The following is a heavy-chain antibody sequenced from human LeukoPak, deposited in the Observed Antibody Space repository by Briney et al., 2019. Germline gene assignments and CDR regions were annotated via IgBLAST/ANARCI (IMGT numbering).Heavy chain of an antibody. CDR1: GGSFNRSGYY. Sequence: SETLSLTCTVSGGSFNRSGYYWGWIRQPPGKGLEWIGNIYYSGSTYYNPSLKSRVTISVDTSKNQFSLKLSSVTAADTAVYYCARLRGFDPWGQGTLVTVSS. V-gene: IGHV4-39*01. J-gene: IGHJ5*02. CDR3: ARLRGFDP. CDR2: IYYSGST.